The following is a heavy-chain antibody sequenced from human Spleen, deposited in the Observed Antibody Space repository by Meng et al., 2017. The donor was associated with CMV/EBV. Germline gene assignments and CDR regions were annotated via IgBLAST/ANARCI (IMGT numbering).Heavy chain of an antibody. V-gene: IGHV3-23*01. CDR1: GFTFSSTA. D-gene: IGHD3-3*01. CDR2: ISGSGVST. J-gene: IGHJ3*02. CDR3: ARGVTIFGVVLDAFDI. Sequence: VGFLSLSCAASGFTFSSTAMSWVRQAPGKGLEWVSAISGSGVSTYYADSVKGRFTISRDNSKNTLYLQMNSLRAEDTAVYYCARGVTIFGVVLDAFDIWGQGTMVTVSS.